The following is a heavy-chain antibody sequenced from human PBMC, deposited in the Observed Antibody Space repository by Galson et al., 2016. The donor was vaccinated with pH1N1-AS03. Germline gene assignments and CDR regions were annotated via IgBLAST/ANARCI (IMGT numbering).Heavy chain of an antibody. D-gene: IGHD1-26*01. CDR2: IRFDGSHK. CDR1: GFTFRDFG. V-gene: IGHV3-30*02. Sequence: SLRLSCAASGFTFRDFGMHWVRQTPGEGLEWVAFIRFDGSHKYYADSVKGRFTISRDNSNNTLYLQLNSLRAEDTAVYYCAKVSALLEFDYWGQGTLVIVSS. CDR3: AKVSALLEFDY. J-gene: IGHJ4*02.